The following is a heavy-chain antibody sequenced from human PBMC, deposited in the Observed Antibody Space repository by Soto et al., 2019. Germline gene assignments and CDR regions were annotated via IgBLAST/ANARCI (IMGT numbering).Heavy chain of an antibody. Sequence: SETLSLTCSVSGGSIKNTNYHWGWIRQPPGKGLEWIGTLYYRGATDYNPSLKSRVTISVDTSKNQLSLNLSSVTATDTAAYYCFGVLAATLDYWGQGTLVTVSS. V-gene: IGHV4-39*01. J-gene: IGHJ4*01. CDR1: GGSIKNTNYH. D-gene: IGHD2-21*02. CDR3: FGVLAATLDY. CDR2: LYYRGAT.